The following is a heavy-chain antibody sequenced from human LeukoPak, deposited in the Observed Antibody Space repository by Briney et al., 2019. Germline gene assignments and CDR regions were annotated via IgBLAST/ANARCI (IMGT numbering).Heavy chain of an antibody. Sequence: GGSLRLSCAASGFTFSSYNMNWVRQAPGKGLEWVSSISSSSSYIYYADSVKGRFTISRDNAKNSLYLQMNSLRAEDTAVYYCAKDDYRYRSGGSCYSIDYWGQGTLVTVSS. CDR2: ISSSSSYI. D-gene: IGHD2-15*01. CDR1: GFTFSSYN. V-gene: IGHV3-21*01. CDR3: AKDDYRYRSGGSCYSIDY. J-gene: IGHJ4*02.